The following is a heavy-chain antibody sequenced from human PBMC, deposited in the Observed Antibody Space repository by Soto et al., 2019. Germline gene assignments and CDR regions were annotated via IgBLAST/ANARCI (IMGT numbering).Heavy chain of an antibody. D-gene: IGHD2-15*01. CDR2: IFYSGNT. J-gene: IGHJ6*02. CDR3: APLTVSLSGPYGIHV. V-gene: IGHV4-39*01. CDR1: GGSITSSNYY. Sequence: SETLSLTCTVSGGSITSSNYYWFWIRHPPGKGLEWIGSIFYSGNTYYNPSLNSRVTLSVDTSKNQFSVRLNSVTAADTAVYYCAPLTVSLSGPYGIHVWGQGTTVTVSS.